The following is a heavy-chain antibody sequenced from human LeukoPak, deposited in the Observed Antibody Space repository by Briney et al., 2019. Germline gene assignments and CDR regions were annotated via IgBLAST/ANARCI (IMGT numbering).Heavy chain of an antibody. Sequence: PGGSLRLSCAASGFTFSSYSMNWVRQAPGKGLEWVSSISGSNSYIYYADSVKGRFTISRDNAKNSLYLQMNSLRAEDTAVYYCARDSNAELLWFRYYYMDVWGKGTTVTVSS. CDR1: GFTFSSYS. CDR3: ARDSNAELLWFRYYYMDV. J-gene: IGHJ6*03. D-gene: IGHD3-10*01. CDR2: ISGSNSYI. V-gene: IGHV3-21*01.